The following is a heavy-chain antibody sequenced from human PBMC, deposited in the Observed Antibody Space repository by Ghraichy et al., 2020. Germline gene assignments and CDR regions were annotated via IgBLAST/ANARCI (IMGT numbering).Heavy chain of an antibody. CDR1: GFTFSSYA. CDR2: ISSNGGST. CDR3: ARLYCSTTSCTFDY. D-gene: IGHD2-2*01. V-gene: IGHV3-64*01. J-gene: IGHJ4*02. Sequence: GGSLRLSCAASGFTFSSYAMHWVRQAPGKGLEYVSGISSNGGSTYYANSVKGRFTISRDNSMNTLYLQMGSLRAEDKAVYYCARLYCSTTSCTFDYWGQGTLVTVSS.